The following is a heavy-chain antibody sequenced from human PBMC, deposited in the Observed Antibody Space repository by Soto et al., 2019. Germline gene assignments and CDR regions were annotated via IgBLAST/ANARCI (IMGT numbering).Heavy chain of an antibody. J-gene: IGHJ5*02. CDR2: ISGSGGST. Sequence: VQLVESGGGLVQSGGSLRLSCAASGCTFSSYAMSWVRQAPGKGLEWVSAISGSGGSTYYADSVKGRFTISRDNSKNSMYLQINSLRAEDTAVYYCAKDPETSGTGLVPAALFDPWGQGTLVTASS. CDR1: GCTFSSYA. CDR3: AKDPETSGTGLVPAALFDP. V-gene: IGHV3-23*04. D-gene: IGHD2-2*01.